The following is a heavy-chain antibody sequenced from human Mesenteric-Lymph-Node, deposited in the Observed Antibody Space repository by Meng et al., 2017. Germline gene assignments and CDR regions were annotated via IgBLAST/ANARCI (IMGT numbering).Heavy chain of an antibody. Sequence: SVKVSCKASGGTFSSYTISWVRQAPGQGLEWMGRIIPILGIANYAQKFQGRVTITADKSTSTAYMELSSLRSEDTAVYYCARGRRWLQLGLDYWGQGTLVTVSS. CDR3: ARGRRWLQLGLDY. CDR1: GGTFSSYT. D-gene: IGHD5-24*01. V-gene: IGHV1-69*02. CDR2: IIPILGIA. J-gene: IGHJ4*02.